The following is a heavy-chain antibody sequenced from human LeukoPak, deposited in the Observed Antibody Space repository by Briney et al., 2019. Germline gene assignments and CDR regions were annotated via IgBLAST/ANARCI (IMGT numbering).Heavy chain of an antibody. CDR1: GFTFSSYA. Sequence: GGSLRLSCAASGFTFSSYAMGWVRQAPGKGLGWVSAISGSGGSTYYADSVKGRFTISRDNSKNTLYLQMNSLRAEDTAVYYCAKGTTGLAVAGSDYWGQGTLVTVSS. CDR2: ISGSGGST. J-gene: IGHJ4*02. CDR3: AKGTTGLAVAGSDY. V-gene: IGHV3-23*01. D-gene: IGHD6-19*01.